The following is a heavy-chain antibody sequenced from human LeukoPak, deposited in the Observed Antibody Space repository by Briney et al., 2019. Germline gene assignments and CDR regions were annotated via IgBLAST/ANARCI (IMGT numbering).Heavy chain of an antibody. V-gene: IGHV4-61*02. CDR2: IYTSGST. Sequence: SETLSLTCTVSGGSISSGSYYWSWIRQPAGKGLEWIGRIYTSGSTNYNPSLKSRVTISLDTSKNQFSLKLSSVTAADTAVYYCARGVVAAAGRTFDFWGQGTLVTVSS. D-gene: IGHD6-13*01. J-gene: IGHJ4*02. CDR3: ARGVVAAAGRTFDF. CDR1: GGSISSGSYY.